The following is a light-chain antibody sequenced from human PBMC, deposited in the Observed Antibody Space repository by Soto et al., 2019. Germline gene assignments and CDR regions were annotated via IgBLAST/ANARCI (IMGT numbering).Light chain of an antibody. CDR2: GAS. V-gene: IGKV3-15*01. J-gene: IGKJ1*01. Sequence: EIVLTQSPATLSVSPGGRATLSCRASQNVMYNLAWYQQKPGQAPRLLVYGASTTATDAPPRFRGSGSGTEFRLTISSLQSEDYATYFCQQYSSWPRTFGQGSRVEIK. CDR1: QNVMYN. CDR3: QQYSSWPRT.